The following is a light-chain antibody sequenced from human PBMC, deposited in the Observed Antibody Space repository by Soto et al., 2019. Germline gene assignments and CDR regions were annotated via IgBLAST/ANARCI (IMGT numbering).Light chain of an antibody. Sequence: QAVVTQPPSVSGAPGQRVTISCTGSSSNIGAGYDVHWYQQLPGTAPKLLIYGNSNRPSGVPDRFSGSKSGTSASLAITGLQAEDEADYYCQSYDSSLTLVGYVFGTGTKLTVL. CDR3: QSYDSSLTLVGYV. V-gene: IGLV1-40*01. J-gene: IGLJ1*01. CDR1: SSNIGAGYD. CDR2: GNS.